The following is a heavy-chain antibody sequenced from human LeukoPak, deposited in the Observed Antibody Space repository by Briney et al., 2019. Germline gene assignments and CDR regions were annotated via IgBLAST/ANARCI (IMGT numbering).Heavy chain of an antibody. CDR1: GYTLTELS. D-gene: IGHD2-21*02. J-gene: IGHJ4*02. Sequence: ASVKVSCKVSGYTLTELSMHWVRQAPGKGLEWMGGFDPEDGETIYAQKFQGRVTMTEDTSTDTAYMELSSLRSEDTAVYYCAVEAMVTALFGYWGQGTLVTVSS. V-gene: IGHV1-24*01. CDR2: FDPEDGET. CDR3: AVEAMVTALFGY.